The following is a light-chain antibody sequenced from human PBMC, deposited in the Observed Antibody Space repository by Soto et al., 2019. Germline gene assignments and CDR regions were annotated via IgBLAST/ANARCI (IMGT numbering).Light chain of an antibody. CDR3: QQYNNWPGT. CDR2: GAS. J-gene: IGKJ1*01. Sequence: EIVLTQSPGTLSVSPGERATLSCRASQSVSSKLAWYQQKPGQAPRLLFYGASTVATGIPARFSGSGSETEFTLSISSLQSEDFAVYYCQQYNNWPGTFGQVTKVEIK. V-gene: IGKV3-15*01. CDR1: QSVSSK.